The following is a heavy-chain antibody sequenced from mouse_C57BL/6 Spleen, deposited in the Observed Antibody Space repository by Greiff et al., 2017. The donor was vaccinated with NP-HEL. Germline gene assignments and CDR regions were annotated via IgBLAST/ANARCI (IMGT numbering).Heavy chain of an antibody. J-gene: IGHJ3*01. CDR2: IRSKSSNYAT. CDR3: VRGDSSGYVAWFAY. D-gene: IGHD3-2*02. V-gene: IGHV10-3*01. Sequence: EVKVVESGGGLVQPKGSLKLSCAASGFTFNTYAMHWVRQAPGKGLEWVARIRSKSSNYATYYADSVKDRFTISRDDSQSMLYLQMNNLKTEDTAMYYCVRGDSSGYVAWFAYWGQGTLVTVSA. CDR1: GFTFNTYA.